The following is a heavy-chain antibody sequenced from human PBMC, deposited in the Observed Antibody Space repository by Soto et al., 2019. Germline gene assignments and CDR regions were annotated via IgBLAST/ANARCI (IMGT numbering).Heavy chain of an antibody. V-gene: IGHV4-59*01. CDR2: IYYSGST. Sequence: QVQLQESGPGLVKPSETLSLTCTVSGGSISSYYWSWIRQPPGKGLEWIGYIYYSGSTNYNPSLKSRGTISVDMSKNQFSLKLSSVIAADTAVYYCARDLAVAGNWFDPWGQGTLVTVSS. CDR3: ARDLAVAGNWFDP. D-gene: IGHD6-19*01. CDR1: GGSISSYY. J-gene: IGHJ5*02.